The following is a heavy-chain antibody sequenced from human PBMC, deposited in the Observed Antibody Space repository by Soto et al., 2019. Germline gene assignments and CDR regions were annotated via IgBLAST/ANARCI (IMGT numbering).Heavy chain of an antibody. V-gene: IGHV3-30-3*01. CDR2: ISYDGSNK. CDR1: GFTFSSYA. Sequence: HPGGSLRLSCAASGFTFSSYAMHWVRQAPGKGLEWVAVISYDGSNKYYADSVKGRFTISRDNSKNTLYLQMNSLRAEDTAVYYCARDGSNIAVERNNWFDPWGQGTLVTVSS. J-gene: IGHJ5*02. D-gene: IGHD6-19*01. CDR3: ARDGSNIAVERNNWFDP.